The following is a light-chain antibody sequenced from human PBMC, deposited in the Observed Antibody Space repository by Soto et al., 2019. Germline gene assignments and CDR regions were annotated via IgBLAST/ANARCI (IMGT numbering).Light chain of an antibody. J-gene: IGKJ4*01. Sequence: DIQMTQSPSTLSASIGDRVTITCRASEDINDWLAWYQQKPGNAPKFLIYDASTLQSGVPSRFSGSGSGTEFTLTISSLQPDDFATYYCQQYGRYPLTFGGGTKV. CDR2: DAS. CDR1: EDINDW. CDR3: QQYGRYPLT. V-gene: IGKV1-5*01.